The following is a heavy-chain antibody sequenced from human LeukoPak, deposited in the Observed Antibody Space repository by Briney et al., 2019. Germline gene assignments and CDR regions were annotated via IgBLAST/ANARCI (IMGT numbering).Heavy chain of an antibody. J-gene: IGHJ4*02. V-gene: IGHV3-21*01. CDR2: ISSSSSYI. D-gene: IGHD2-2*01. CDR3: ARDPSVVVPAAMVIGYFDY. CDR1: GFTFSSYS. Sequence: GGSLRLSCAASGFTFSSYSMNWVRQAPGKGLEWVSSISSSSSYIYYADSVKGRFTISRDNAKNSLYLQMNSLRAEDTAVYYCARDPSVVVPAAMVIGYFDYWGQGTLVTVSS.